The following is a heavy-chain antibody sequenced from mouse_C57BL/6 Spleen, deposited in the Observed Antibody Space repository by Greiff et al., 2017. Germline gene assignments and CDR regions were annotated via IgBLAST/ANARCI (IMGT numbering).Heavy chain of an antibody. CDR2: ISYDGSN. CDR1: GYSITSGYY. CDR3: ARDGGLLQPYAMDY. J-gene: IGHJ4*01. Sequence: EVQLQQSGPGLVKPSQSLSLTCSVTGYSITSGYYWNWIRQFPGNKLEWMGYISYDGSNNYNPSLKNRISITRDTSKNQFFLKLKSVTTEDTATYYCARDGGLLQPYAMDYWGQGTSVTVSS. D-gene: IGHD2-3*01. V-gene: IGHV3-6*01.